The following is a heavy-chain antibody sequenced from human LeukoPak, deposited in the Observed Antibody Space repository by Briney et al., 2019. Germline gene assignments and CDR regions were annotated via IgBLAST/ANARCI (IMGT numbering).Heavy chain of an antibody. Sequence: PGGSLILSCAASGFTFSSYDMSWVRQAPGKGLEWVSAISGSGGSTYYADSVKGRFTMSRDNSKNTLYLQMNSLRAEDTAVYYCAKERGLSGSYPFDYWGQGTLVTVSS. J-gene: IGHJ4*02. V-gene: IGHV3-23*01. CDR3: AKERGLSGSYPFDY. CDR2: ISGSGGST. D-gene: IGHD1-26*01. CDR1: GFTFSSYD.